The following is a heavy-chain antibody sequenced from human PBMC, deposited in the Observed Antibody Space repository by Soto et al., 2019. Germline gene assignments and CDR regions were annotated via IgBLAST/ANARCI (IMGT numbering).Heavy chain of an antibody. CDR2: IWYDGSVK. Sequence: QVQLVESGGGVVQPGRSRRLSCAASGFIFSRHAMHWVRQAPGKGLEWVAQIWYDGSVKNYADAMKGRFTISRDSPKKTLFLQMNSLRVEDTAVYYCARDGQDLAPYAFDIWGQGRLVTFSS. V-gene: IGHV3-33*01. CDR3: ARDGQDLAPYAFDI. J-gene: IGHJ3*02. CDR1: GFIFSRHA.